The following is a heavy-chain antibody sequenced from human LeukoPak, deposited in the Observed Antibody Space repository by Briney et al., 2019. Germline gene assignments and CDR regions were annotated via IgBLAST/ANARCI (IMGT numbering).Heavy chain of an antibody. V-gene: IGHV3-21*01. Sequence: GGSLRLFCAASGFTFSSYSMNWVRQAPGKGLEWVSSISSSSSYIYYADSVKGRFTISRDNAKNSLYLQMNSLRAEDTAVYYCARDAVPAASYYYYGMDVWGQGTTVTVSS. CDR3: ARDAVPAASYYYYGMDV. CDR1: GFTFSSYS. CDR2: ISSSSSYI. J-gene: IGHJ6*02. D-gene: IGHD2-2*01.